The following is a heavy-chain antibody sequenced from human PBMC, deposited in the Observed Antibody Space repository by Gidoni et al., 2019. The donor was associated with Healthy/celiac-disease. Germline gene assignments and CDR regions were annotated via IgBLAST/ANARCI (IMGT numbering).Heavy chain of an antibody. V-gene: IGHV4-59*01. Sequence: QVQLQESGPGLVKPSETLSLTCTVSGGSISSYYWSWIRQPPGKGLEWIGYIYYSGSTNYNPSLKSRVTISVDTSKNQFSLQLSSVTAADTAVYYCARAHDGGRFDPWGQGTLVTVSS. CDR1: GGSISSYY. J-gene: IGHJ5*02. CDR2: IYYSGST. D-gene: IGHD3-16*01. CDR3: ARAHDGGRFDP.